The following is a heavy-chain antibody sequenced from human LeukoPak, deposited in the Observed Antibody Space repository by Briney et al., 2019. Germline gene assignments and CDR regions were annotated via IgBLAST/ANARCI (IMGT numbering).Heavy chain of an antibody. D-gene: IGHD3-22*01. J-gene: IGHJ3*02. V-gene: IGHV3-53*01. CDR1: GFTVSSNY. Sequence: GGSLRLSCAASGFTVSSNYMSWVRQAPGKGLEWVSVIYTDGSTYYADPVKGRFTISRDNSKNTLYLQMNNLRAEDTAVYYCARKIALDIWGQGTMVTVSS. CDR3: ARKIALDI. CDR2: IYTDGST.